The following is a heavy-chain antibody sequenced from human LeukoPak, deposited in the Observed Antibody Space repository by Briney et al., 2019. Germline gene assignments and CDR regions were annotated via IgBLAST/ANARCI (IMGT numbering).Heavy chain of an antibody. J-gene: IGHJ5*02. CDR1: GFTFSSYA. V-gene: IGHV3-23*01. D-gene: IGHD1/OR15-1a*01. Sequence: GSLRLSCVASGFTFSSYAMNWVRQAPGRGLEWVSAISFTGANSYYPDSVKGRFTISRDNSKNTVYLQMEGLRAEDTATYDCAKNWEHRKDWFDLWGQGTLVTVSS. CDR3: AKNWEHRKDWFDL. CDR2: ISFTGANS.